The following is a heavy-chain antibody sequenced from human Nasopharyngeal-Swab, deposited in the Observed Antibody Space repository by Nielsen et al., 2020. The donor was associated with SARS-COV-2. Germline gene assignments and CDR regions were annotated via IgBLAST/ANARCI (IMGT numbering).Heavy chain of an antibody. CDR3: ASLRADTPDFAY. J-gene: IGHJ4*02. CDR2: ISSDGSDK. V-gene: IGHV3-30*03. Sequence: VRQAPGKGLEWVTVISSDGSDKQYVDSVKGRFTISRDNSKNTLYLQMKSLRAEDTGVYYCASLRADTPDFAYWGREPWSPSPQ. D-gene: IGHD2-15*01.